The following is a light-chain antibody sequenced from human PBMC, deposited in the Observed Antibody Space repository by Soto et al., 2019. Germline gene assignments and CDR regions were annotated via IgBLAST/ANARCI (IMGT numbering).Light chain of an antibody. J-gene: IGKJ4*01. CDR1: QSVSRW. CDR3: QQYSAYSLPT. CDR2: DAS. V-gene: IGKV1-5*01. Sequence: DIQMTQSPSILSASVGDSVTITCRASQSVSRWLAWYQQKPGKAPKLLIYDASSINSGVPSSLSGSQSGTEFTHTITSMLPDDFATYFCQQYSAYSLPTFGGGTKVYI.